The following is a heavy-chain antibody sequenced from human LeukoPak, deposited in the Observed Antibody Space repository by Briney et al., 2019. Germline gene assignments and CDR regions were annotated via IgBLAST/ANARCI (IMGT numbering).Heavy chain of an antibody. CDR3: ATPRSGYSQFDY. V-gene: IGHV4-39*01. D-gene: IGHD3-3*01. Sequence: SETLSLTCTVSGGSSGSSSYYWGWIRQPPGKGLEWIGTIYYSGSTYYNPSLKSRVTISVDTSKNQFSLKMSSVTAADTAVYYCATPRSGYSQFDYWGQGTLVTVSS. CDR2: IYYSGST. J-gene: IGHJ4*02. CDR1: GGSSGSSSYY.